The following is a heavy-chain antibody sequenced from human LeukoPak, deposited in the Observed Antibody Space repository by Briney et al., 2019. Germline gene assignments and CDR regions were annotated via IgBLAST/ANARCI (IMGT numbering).Heavy chain of an antibody. D-gene: IGHD3-16*01. CDR1: GGSISSSNW. CDR2: IYHSGST. V-gene: IGHV4-4*02. J-gene: IGHJ5*02. Sequence: SETLSLTCAVSGGSISSSNWWSWVRQPPGKGLEWIGEIYHSGSTNYNPSLKSRVTISLDTSKNQFSLKLTSVTAADTAVYYCARLSRFGDFPWGQGTLVTVSS. CDR3: ARLSRFGDFP.